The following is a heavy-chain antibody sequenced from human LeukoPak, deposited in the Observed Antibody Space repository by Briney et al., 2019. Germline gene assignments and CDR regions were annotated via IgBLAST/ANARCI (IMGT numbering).Heavy chain of an antibody. Sequence: PSETLSLTCAVYGGSFSGYYWSWLRQPPGKGLEWIGEINHSASTNYNPSLKSRVTISVDTSKNQFSLKLSSVPAADTAVYYCARGRGIQLWFRNAFDIWGQGTMVTVSS. J-gene: IGHJ3*02. V-gene: IGHV4-34*01. D-gene: IGHD5-18*01. CDR3: ARGRGIQLWFRNAFDI. CDR1: GGSFSGYY. CDR2: INHSAST.